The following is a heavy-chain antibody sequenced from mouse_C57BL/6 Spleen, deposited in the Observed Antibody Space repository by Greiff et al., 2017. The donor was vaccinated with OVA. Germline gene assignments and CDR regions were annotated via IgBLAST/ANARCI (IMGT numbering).Heavy chain of an antibody. CDR1: GYSFTGYY. CDR2: INPSTGGT. D-gene: IGHD2-4*01. J-gene: IGHJ1*03. Sequence: EVQLQQSGPELVKPGASVKISCKASGYSFTGYYMNWVKQSPEKSLEWIGEINPSTGGTTYNQKFKAKATLTVDKSSSTAYMQLKSLTSEDSAVYYCASGGYYDYGGYFDVWGTGTTVTVSS. CDR3: ASGGYYDYGGYFDV. V-gene: IGHV1-42*01.